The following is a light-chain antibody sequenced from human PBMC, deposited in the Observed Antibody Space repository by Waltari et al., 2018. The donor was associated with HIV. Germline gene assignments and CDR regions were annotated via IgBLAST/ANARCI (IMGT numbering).Light chain of an antibody. CDR3: AVWGDSLNGPV. CDR1: SSNIGSNT. Sequence: QSVLTQPPSASGTPGQRVTISCSGSSSNIGSNTVNWYQQLPGTAPKLLIYSNNKRPSGVPYRFAGSKSGTSASLAISGLQSEDEADYYCAVWGDSLNGPVFGGGTKLTVL. J-gene: IGLJ2*01. V-gene: IGLV1-44*01. CDR2: SNN.